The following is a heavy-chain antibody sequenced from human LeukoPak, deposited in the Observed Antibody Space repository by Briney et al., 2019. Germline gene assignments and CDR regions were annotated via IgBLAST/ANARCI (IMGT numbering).Heavy chain of an antibody. Sequence: GGSLTLSCSASGCTFSSYAMHWVRQAPGKGLEYVSLISSNGGSTYYADSVKGRFTISRDNSKTTLYLEMSSLRVEDTAVYYCVKGLPGYGGHLDYWGQGALVTVSS. V-gene: IGHV3-64D*06. CDR1: GCTFSSYA. CDR3: VKGLPGYGGHLDY. J-gene: IGHJ4*02. D-gene: IGHD6-13*01. CDR2: ISSNGGST.